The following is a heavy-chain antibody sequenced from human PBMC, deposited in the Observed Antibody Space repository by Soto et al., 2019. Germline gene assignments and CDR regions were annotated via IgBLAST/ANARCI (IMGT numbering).Heavy chain of an antibody. CDR3: ARGVLH. Sequence: VQLQESGPGLVQPSHTLSLTCTVSGGSISSCGYYWSWIRQHPGTGLEWIVDISYSGSTYYGTSLKSRVNISVDTSRNQCSLIVNAVTASDTAGYYCARGVLHWGQGTLVTVSS. J-gene: IGHJ4*01. CDR1: GGSISSCGYY. CDR2: ISYSGST. V-gene: IGHV4-31*03.